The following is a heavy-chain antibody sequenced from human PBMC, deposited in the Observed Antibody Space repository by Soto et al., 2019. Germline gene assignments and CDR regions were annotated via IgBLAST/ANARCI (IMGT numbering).Heavy chain of an antibody. CDR3: ARQGRDPSYYYYGMDV. J-gene: IGHJ6*02. V-gene: IGHV4-39*01. CDR1: GGSISSSSYY. CDR2: IYYSGST. Sequence: SETLSLTCTVSGGSISSSSYYWGWIRQPPGKGLEWIGSIYYSGSTYYNPSLKSRVTISVDTSKNQFSLKLSSVTAADTAVYYCARQGRDPSYYYYGMDVWGQGTPVTVSS.